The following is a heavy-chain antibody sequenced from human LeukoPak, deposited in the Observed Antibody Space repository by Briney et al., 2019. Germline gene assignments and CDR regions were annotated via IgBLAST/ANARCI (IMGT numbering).Heavy chain of an antibody. D-gene: IGHD3-10*01. Sequence: GGSLRLSCAASGFTFSSYSMNWVRQAPGKGLEWVSSISSSSSYIYYADSVKGRFTISRDSAKNSLYLQMNSLRAEDTAVYYCARGISAVAMVRGVISDYWGQGTLVTVSS. CDR2: ISSSSSYI. V-gene: IGHV3-21*01. CDR1: GFTFSSYS. J-gene: IGHJ4*02. CDR3: ARGISAVAMVRGVISDY.